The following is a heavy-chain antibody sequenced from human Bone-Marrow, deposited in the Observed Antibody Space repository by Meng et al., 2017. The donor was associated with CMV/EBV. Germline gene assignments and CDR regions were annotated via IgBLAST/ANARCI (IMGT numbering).Heavy chain of an antibody. Sequence: GESLKISCAASGFTFSSYDMHWVRQATGKGLEWVSAIGTAGDTYYPGSVKGRFTISRENAKNSLYLQMNSLRAGDTAVYYCARDVVVAAAGDYYYYYGMDVWGQGTTVTVSS. V-gene: IGHV3-13*01. CDR3: ARDVVVAAAGDYYYYYGMDV. J-gene: IGHJ6*02. CDR1: GFTFSSYD. CDR2: IGTAGDT. D-gene: IGHD6-13*01.